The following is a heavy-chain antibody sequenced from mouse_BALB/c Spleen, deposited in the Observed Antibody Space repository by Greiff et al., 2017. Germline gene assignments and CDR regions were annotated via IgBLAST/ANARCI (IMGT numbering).Heavy chain of an antibody. CDR2: ISSGGSYT. J-gene: IGHJ2*01. CDR3: AREGGQDYFDY. CDR1: GFTFSSYA. D-gene: IGHD3-3*01. Sequence: EVTLVESGGGLVKPGGSLKLSCAASGFTFSSYAMSWVRQSPEKRLEWVAEISSGGSYTYYPDTVTGRFTISRDNAKKTLYLEMSSLRSEDTAMYDCAREGGQDYFDYWGQGTTLTVSA. V-gene: IGHV5-9-4*01.